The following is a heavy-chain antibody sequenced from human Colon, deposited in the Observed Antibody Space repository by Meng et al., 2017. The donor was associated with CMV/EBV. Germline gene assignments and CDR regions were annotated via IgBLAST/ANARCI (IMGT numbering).Heavy chain of an antibody. D-gene: IGHD3-3*01. CDR1: GFTFSSYS. CDR2: ISSSSSYI. CDR3: ARGTPTIFGSSGGHTSGHYFDY. V-gene: IGHV3-21*01. Sequence: GGSLRLSCAASGFTFSSYSMNWVRQAPGKGLEWVSSISSSSSYIYYADSVKGRFTISRDNAKNSLYLQMNSLRAEDTAVYYCARGTPTIFGSSGGHTSGHYFDYWGQETLVTVSS. J-gene: IGHJ4*02.